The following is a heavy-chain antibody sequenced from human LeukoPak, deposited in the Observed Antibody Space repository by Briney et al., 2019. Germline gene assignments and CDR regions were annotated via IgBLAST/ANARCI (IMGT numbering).Heavy chain of an antibody. D-gene: IGHD5-12*01. J-gene: IGHJ4*02. V-gene: IGHV4-59*01. CDR3: ARGDIVATSADY. CDR2: IYYSGST. CDR1: GGSISSYY. Sequence: SETLSLTCTVSGGSISSYYWSWIRQPPGKGLEWTGYIYYSGSTNYNPSLKSRVIISVDTSKNQFSLKLSSVTAADTAVYYCARGDIVATSADYWGQGTLVTVSS.